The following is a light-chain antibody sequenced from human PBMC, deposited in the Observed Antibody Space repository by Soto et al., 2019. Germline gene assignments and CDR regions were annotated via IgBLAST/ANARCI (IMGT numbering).Light chain of an antibody. CDR2: DVS. CDR1: SSDVGAYNY. Sequence: QSALTQPASVSGSPGQSITISCTGTSSDVGAYNYVSWYQHHPGKAPTLMIYDVSNRPSGVSNRFSGSKSGNTASLTISGLQAEDEADYYCNSFTTSSTLVFGGGTKVTVL. V-gene: IGLV2-14*03. CDR3: NSFTTSSTLV. J-gene: IGLJ2*01.